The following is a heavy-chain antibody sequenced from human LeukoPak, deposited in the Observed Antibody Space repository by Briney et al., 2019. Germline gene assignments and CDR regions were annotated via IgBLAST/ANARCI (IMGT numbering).Heavy chain of an antibody. CDR1: GYIFTTYY. Sequence: GASVKVSRKASGYIFTTYYIHWVRQAPGQGLEWMGILFPSGGSTNYAQKFKGRVSMTRDTSTSTVFMELSGLRSEDTAVYYCVRELSGGYFDYWGLGTLVTVSS. J-gene: IGHJ4*02. D-gene: IGHD3-10*01. V-gene: IGHV1-46*01. CDR2: LFPSGGST. CDR3: VRELSGGYFDY.